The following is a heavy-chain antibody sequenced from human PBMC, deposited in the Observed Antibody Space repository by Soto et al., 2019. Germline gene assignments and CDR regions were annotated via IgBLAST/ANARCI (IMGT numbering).Heavy chain of an antibody. CDR1: GGTFSDYT. D-gene: IGHD1-26*01. Sequence: QVQVVQSGAEVKKPGSSVKVSCKASGGTFSDYTITWMRQAPGQGLEWMGKIIPLLGIVDYAQKFQGRVTITADKSTSTAYMELSSLRSEDTAVYYCARVDVGFTLDYWGQGTLVTVSS. CDR2: IIPLLGIV. J-gene: IGHJ4*02. CDR3: ARVDVGFTLDY. V-gene: IGHV1-69*02.